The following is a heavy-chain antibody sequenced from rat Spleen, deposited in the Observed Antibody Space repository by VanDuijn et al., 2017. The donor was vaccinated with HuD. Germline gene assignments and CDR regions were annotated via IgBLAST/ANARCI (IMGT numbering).Heavy chain of an antibody. CDR1: GFPFSDHY. J-gene: IGHJ3*01. V-gene: IGHV5-20*01. CDR3: ATELLLQGNWFAY. D-gene: IGHD1-1*01. CDR2: ISYDGDNT. Sequence: EVHLVESGGGLVQPGRSLKLSCAASGFPFSDHYMAWVRQAPTKGLEWVASISYDGDNTYYRDSVKGRFTISRDDAKNTQYFQMDSLRSEDTAIYYCATELLLQGNWFAYWGQGTLVTVSS.